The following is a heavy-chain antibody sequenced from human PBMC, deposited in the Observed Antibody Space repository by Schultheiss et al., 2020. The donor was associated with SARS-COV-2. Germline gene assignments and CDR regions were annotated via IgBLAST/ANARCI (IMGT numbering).Heavy chain of an antibody. CDR1: GFTFSSYA. J-gene: IGHJ5*02. CDR2: IWYDGSNK. D-gene: IGHD1-26*01. V-gene: IGHV3-30*02. Sequence: GGSLRLSCAASGFTFSSYAMSWVRQAPGKGLEWVAVIWYDGSNKYYADSVKGRFTISRDNSKNTLYLQMNSLRAEDTAVYYCAKESREWELLSWFDPWGQGTLVTVSS. CDR3: AKESREWELLSWFDP.